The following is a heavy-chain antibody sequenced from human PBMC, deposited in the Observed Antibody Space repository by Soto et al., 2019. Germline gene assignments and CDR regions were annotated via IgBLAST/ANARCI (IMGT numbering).Heavy chain of an antibody. CDR1: GDSISSTHL. D-gene: IGHD2-15*01. CDR2: IFHSGIT. J-gene: IGHJ4*02. V-gene: IGHV4-4*02. Sequence: SETLSVTCAVAGDSISSTHLWTWVRQPPGKGLEYIGQIFHSGITNYNPSLESRVTISLDKSKSQFSLELNSVTGADTAIYYCARGFSGYCSGGSCSSFDYWGQGTLVTVSS. CDR3: ARGFSGYCSGGSCSSFDY.